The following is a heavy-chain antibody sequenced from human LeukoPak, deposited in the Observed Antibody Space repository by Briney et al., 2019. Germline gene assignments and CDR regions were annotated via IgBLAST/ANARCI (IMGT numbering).Heavy chain of an antibody. D-gene: IGHD6-19*01. Sequence: PGGSLRLSCAASGFTFSSYGMSWVRQAPGKGLEWVSVISGSGGSTYYADSVKGRFTISRDNSKNTLYLQMNSLRAEDTALYYCARAPQWLEQNDYWGQGTLVTVSS. CDR3: ARAPQWLEQNDY. CDR2: ISGSGGST. J-gene: IGHJ4*02. V-gene: IGHV3-23*01. CDR1: GFTFSSYG.